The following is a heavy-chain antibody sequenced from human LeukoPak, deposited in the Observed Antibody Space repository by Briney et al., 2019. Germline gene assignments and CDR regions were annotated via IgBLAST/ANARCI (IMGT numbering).Heavy chain of an antibody. CDR3: SKSGYNRFDY. Sequence: GGSLRLSCAASGFTFSDYYMSWIRQAPGKGLEWVAYISSSGSTLYYADSVKGRFTISRDNSKNTLYLQMNSLRAQDTAGYYCSKSGYNRFDYRGQGTLVTVSP. V-gene: IGHV3-11*01. CDR2: ISSSGSTL. CDR1: GFTFSDYY. D-gene: IGHD5-24*01. J-gene: IGHJ4*02.